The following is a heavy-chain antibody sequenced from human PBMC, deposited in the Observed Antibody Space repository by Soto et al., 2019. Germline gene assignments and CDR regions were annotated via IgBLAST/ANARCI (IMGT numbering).Heavy chain of an antibody. V-gene: IGHV4-30-4*01. Sequence: QVQLQESGPGLMKPSQTLSLTCSVSGGSISSGDYYWNWIRQSPGKGLEWIGSIFYTGKTHYKPSLKSRLTISVDASKNEFSLRLSSVTAADTALYYCARTEDGYNTNFEYWGQGALVTVSS. CDR2: IFYTGKT. D-gene: IGHD5-18*01. CDR1: GGSISSGDYY. CDR3: ARTEDGYNTNFEY. J-gene: IGHJ4*02.